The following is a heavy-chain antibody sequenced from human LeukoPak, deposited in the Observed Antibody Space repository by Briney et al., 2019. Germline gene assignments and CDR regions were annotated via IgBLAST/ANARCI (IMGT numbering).Heavy chain of an antibody. CDR2: IYYSGST. V-gene: IGHV4-59*08. CDR3: ARGYSYAYYFDC. D-gene: IGHD5-18*01. CDR1: GGSISSYY. J-gene: IGHJ4*02. Sequence: SETLSLTCTVSGGSISSYYWSWIRQPPGKGLEWIGYIYYSGSTNYNPSLKSRVTISVDTSKNQFSLKLTSVTAADTAVYYCARGYSYAYYFDCWGQGNLVTVSS.